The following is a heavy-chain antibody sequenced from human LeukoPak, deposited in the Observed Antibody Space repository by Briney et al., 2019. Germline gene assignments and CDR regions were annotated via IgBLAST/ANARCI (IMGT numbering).Heavy chain of an antibody. D-gene: IGHD6-6*01. V-gene: IGHV3-53*01. CDR1: GFTVSSNY. CDR3: ARVTEYSSFQNWFDP. Sequence: GGSLRLSCAASGFTVSSNYMSWVRQAPGKGLEWVSVIYSGGSTYYADSVKGRFTISRDNSKNTLYLQMNSLRAEDTAVYFCARVTEYSSFQNWFDPWGQGTLVTVSS. CDR2: IYSGGST. J-gene: IGHJ5*02.